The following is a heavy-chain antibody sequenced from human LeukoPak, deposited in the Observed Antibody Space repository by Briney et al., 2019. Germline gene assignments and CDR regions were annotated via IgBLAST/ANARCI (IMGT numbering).Heavy chain of an antibody. CDR2: ISSSSSTI. D-gene: IGHD3-22*01. Sequence: GGSLRLSCAASGFTFSSYSMNWVRQAPGKGLEWVSYISSSSSTIYYADSVKGRFTISRDNSKNTLYLQMNSLRAEDTAVYYCAKGGYDSSGYRVGHDYFDYWGQGTLVTVSS. CDR1: GFTFSSYS. V-gene: IGHV3-48*01. J-gene: IGHJ4*02. CDR3: AKGGYDSSGYRVGHDYFDY.